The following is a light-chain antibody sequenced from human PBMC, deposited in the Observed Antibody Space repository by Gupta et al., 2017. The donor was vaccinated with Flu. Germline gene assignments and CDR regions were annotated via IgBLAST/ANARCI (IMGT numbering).Light chain of an antibody. J-gene: IGKJ3*01. CDR3: QQYISSPLT. V-gene: IGKV4-1*01. Sequence: NCKSSQSVLDSSNNRKCLGWFQQRPGQAPKLLIYGASARAPGVPDRFTGSGSATDFTLTISSLQTEDVAVYYCQQYISSPLTFGPGTIVEIK. CDR1: QSVLDSSNNRKC. CDR2: GAS.